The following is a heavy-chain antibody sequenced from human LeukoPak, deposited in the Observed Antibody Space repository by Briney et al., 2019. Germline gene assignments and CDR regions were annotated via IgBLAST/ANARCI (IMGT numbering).Heavy chain of an antibody. CDR2: IIPIFGTA. Sequence: ASVKVSCKASGGTFSSYAISWVRQAPGQGLEWMGGIIPIFGTANYAQKFQGRVTITADKSTSTAYMELSSLRSEDTAVYYCASGRKFDWLNDYWGQGTLVTVSS. J-gene: IGHJ4*02. V-gene: IGHV1-69*06. CDR1: GGTFSSYA. CDR3: ASGRKFDWLNDY. D-gene: IGHD3-9*01.